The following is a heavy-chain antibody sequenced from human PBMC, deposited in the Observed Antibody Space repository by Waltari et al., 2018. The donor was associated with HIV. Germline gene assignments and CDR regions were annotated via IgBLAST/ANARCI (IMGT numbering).Heavy chain of an antibody. V-gene: IGHV3-15*01. CDR1: GFTLTTPW. J-gene: IGHJ4*02. CDR3: TSTGGGITDY. CDR2: IKSEEDGGTT. Sequence: EVQLVESGGGLVKPGESLRLSCAASGFTLTTPWMSWVGQAPGKGLEWVSRIKSEEDGGTTDYAAPVKGRFTISRDDSKNALYLQMNSLKTEDTALYYCTSTGGGITDYWGQGTLVTVSS. D-gene: IGHD2-15*01.